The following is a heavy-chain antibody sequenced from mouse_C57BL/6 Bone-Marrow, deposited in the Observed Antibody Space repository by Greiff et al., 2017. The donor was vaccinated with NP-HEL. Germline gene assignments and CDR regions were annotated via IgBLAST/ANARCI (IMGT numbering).Heavy chain of an antibody. CDR1: GYTFTSYW. CDR3: ASPYYGSSYGYFDV. J-gene: IGHJ1*03. D-gene: IGHD1-1*01. CDR2: IDPSDSET. Sequence: VQLQQPGAELVRPGSSVKLSCKASGYTFTSYWMHWVKQRPIQGLEWIGNIDPSDSETHYNQKFKDKATLTVDKSSSTAYMQLSSLTSEDSAVYYCASPYYGSSYGYFDVWGTGTTVTVSS. V-gene: IGHV1-52*01.